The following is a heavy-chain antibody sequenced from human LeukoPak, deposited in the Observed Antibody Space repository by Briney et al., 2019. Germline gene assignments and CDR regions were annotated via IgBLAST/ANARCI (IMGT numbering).Heavy chain of an antibody. J-gene: IGHJ1*01. CDR1: GGSISNYY. V-gene: IGHV4-59*01. CDR2: IYYSGST. CDR3: ARDHYYDSSGYTFRH. D-gene: IGHD3-22*01. Sequence: PSETLSLTCTVSGGSISNYYWSWIRQPPGKGLEWIEYIYYSGSTSYNPSLKSRVTISVDTSKNQFSLRLSSVTAADTAVYYCARDHYYDSSGYTFRHWGQGTLVTVSS.